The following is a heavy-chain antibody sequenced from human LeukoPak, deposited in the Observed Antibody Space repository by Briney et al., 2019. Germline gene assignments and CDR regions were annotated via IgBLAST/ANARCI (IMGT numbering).Heavy chain of an antibody. V-gene: IGHV7-4-1*02. CDR2: IKTNTGNP. CDR3: AKKDVVVTQTFDI. J-gene: IGHJ3*02. D-gene: IGHD2-21*02. Sequence: GASVKVSCKASGYTFTSYAMNWVRQAPGQGLEWMGWIKTNTGNPTYAQGFTGRFVFSLDTSVSTAYLQISSLKAEDTAVYYCAKKDVVVTQTFDIWGQGTMVTVSS. CDR1: GYTFTSYA.